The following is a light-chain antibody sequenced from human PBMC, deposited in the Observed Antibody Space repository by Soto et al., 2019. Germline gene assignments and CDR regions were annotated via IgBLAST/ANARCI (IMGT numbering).Light chain of an antibody. CDR1: SSDVGSYNL. Sequence: QSALTQPASVSGSPGQSITISCTGTSSDVGSYNLVSWYQQHPGKAPKLMIYEGSKRPSGVSNRFSSSKSGNTASLTISGLQAEDEADYYCCSYAGRGVFGGGTKLTVL. V-gene: IGLV2-23*01. J-gene: IGLJ2*01. CDR3: CSYAGRGV. CDR2: EGS.